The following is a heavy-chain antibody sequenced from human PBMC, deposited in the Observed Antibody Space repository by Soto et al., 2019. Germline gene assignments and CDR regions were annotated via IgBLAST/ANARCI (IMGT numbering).Heavy chain of an antibody. V-gene: IGHV4-59*11. CDR1: GGSISSHY. CDR2: IYYSGST. CDR3: ARVADSGSFDY. J-gene: IGHJ4*02. Sequence: QVQLQESGPGLVKPSETLSLTCTVSGGSISSHYWSWIRQPPGKGLEWIGDIYYSGSTNYNPSLKSRVTILVDTSKNQFSLKVSSVTAADTAVYYCARVADSGSFDYWGQGTLVTVSS. D-gene: IGHD1-26*01.